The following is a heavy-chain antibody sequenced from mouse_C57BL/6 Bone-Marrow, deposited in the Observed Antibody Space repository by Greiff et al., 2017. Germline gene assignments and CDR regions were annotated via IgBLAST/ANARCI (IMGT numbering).Heavy chain of an antibody. D-gene: IGHD2-4*01. CDR1: GFTFNTYA. Sequence: DVMLVESGGGLVQPKGSLKLSCAASGFTFNTYAMHWVRLAPGKGLEWVARIRSKSSNYATYYADSVKDRFTISRDDSQSMLYLQMNNLKTEDTAMYYCVRGDDYDPDWYFDVWGTGTTVTVSS. V-gene: IGHV10-3*01. J-gene: IGHJ1*03. CDR3: VRGDDYDPDWYFDV. CDR2: IRSKSSNYAT.